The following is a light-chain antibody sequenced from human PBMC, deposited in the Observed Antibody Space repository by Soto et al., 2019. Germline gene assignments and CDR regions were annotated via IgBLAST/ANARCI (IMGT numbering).Light chain of an antibody. V-gene: IGKV3-20*01. CDR3: QHYGGSPWT. CDR2: GAS. CDR1: QSVSSNY. J-gene: IGKJ1*01. Sequence: DIVLTQSPGTLSLSPGERATLSCRASQSVSSNYLAWFQQKPGQAPRLLIYGASSRATGIPDRFRGSGSGTDFTLTISRLEPEDFAMYYCQHYGGSPWTFGQGTKVEIK.